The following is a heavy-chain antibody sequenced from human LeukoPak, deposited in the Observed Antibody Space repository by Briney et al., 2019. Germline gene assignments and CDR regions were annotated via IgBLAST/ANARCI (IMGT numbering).Heavy chain of an antibody. CDR2: IYYSGTT. Sequence: SETLSLTCTVSGGSISSYYWSWIRQPPGKGLEWIGYIYYSGTTNYNPSLKSRVTISVDTSKHQFSLMLRSVTDADTAVYYCARVSRILAAGNPSDPWGQGALVTVSS. V-gene: IGHV4-59*13. J-gene: IGHJ5*02. CDR3: ARVSRILAAGNPSDP. CDR1: GGSISSYY. D-gene: IGHD6-13*01.